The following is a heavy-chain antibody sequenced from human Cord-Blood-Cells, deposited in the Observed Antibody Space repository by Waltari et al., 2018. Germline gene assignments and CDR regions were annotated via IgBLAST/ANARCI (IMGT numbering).Heavy chain of an antibody. J-gene: IGHJ6*03. CDR1: GYTFTSYD. D-gene: IGHD6-6*01. CDR2: RNPNSGNT. Sequence: QVQLVQSGAEVKKPGASVKVSCKASGYTFTSYDINWVRQATGQGLEWMGWRNPNSGNTGYAQKFQGRVTITRNTSISTAYMELSSLRSEDTAVYYCARVEYSSSSDYYYYMDVWGKGTTVTVSS. CDR3: ARVEYSSSSDYYYYMDV. V-gene: IGHV1-8*03.